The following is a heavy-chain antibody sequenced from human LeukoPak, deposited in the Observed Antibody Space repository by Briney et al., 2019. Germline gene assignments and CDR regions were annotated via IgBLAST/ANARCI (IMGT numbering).Heavy chain of an antibody. CDR2: INHSGST. Sequence: SETLSLTCAVYGGSFSGYYWSWLRQPPGKGLEWIGEINHSGSTNYNPSLKSRVTISVDTSKNQFSLKLSSVTAADTAVYYCARSHRRLWFGELSHYYYYGMDVWGQGTTVTVSS. CDR3: ARSHRRLWFGELSHYYYYGMDV. CDR1: GGSFSGYY. J-gene: IGHJ6*02. D-gene: IGHD3-10*01. V-gene: IGHV4-34*01.